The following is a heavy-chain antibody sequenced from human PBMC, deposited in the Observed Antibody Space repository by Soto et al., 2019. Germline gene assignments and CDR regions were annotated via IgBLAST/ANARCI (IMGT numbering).Heavy chain of an antibody. Sequence: SETLSLTCAVYGGSFSGYYWSWIRQPPGKGLEWIGEINHSGSTNYNPSLKSRVTISVDTSKNQFSLKLSSVTAADTAVYYCASWPIFGVVRYYYGMDVWGQGTTVTVSS. D-gene: IGHD3-3*01. V-gene: IGHV4-34*01. CDR2: INHSGST. J-gene: IGHJ6*02. CDR3: ASWPIFGVVRYYYGMDV. CDR1: GGSFSGYY.